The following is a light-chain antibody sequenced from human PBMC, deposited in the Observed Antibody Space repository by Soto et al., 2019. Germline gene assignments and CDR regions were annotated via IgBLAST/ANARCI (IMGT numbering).Light chain of an antibody. J-gene: IGKJ1*01. Sequence: DIQMTQSPSSLSASVGDRVSVTCRASQSISTFLNWYQQRPGEAPKLLIYAASSLQSGVPSRFSGSGSGADFTLTIGSLQPEDFSTYYCQQSYTTPRTFGQETNVEVK. CDR3: QQSYTTPRT. V-gene: IGKV1-39*01. CDR2: AAS. CDR1: QSISTF.